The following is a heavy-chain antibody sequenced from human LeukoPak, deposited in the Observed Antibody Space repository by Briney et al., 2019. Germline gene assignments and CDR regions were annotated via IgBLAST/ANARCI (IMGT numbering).Heavy chain of an antibody. CDR2: IRYDGSNK. Sequence: PGGSLRLSCAASGFTFSSYGMHWVRQAPGKGLEWVAFIRYDGSNKYYADSVKGRFTISRDNSKNTLYQQMNSLRAEDTAVYYCAKDEARFGEMSAFDIWGQGTMVTVSS. V-gene: IGHV3-30*02. CDR1: GFTFSSYG. D-gene: IGHD3-10*01. CDR3: AKDEARFGEMSAFDI. J-gene: IGHJ3*02.